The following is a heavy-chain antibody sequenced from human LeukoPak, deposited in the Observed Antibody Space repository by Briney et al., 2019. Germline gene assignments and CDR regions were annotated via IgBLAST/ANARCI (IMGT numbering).Heavy chain of an antibody. CDR1: GGSISSYY. J-gene: IGHJ6*03. D-gene: IGHD4-17*01. V-gene: IGHV4-59*01. CDR2: IYYSGST. Sequence: PSETLSLTCTVSGGSISSYYWSWIRQPPGKGLEWIGYIYYSGSTNYNPSLKSRVTISVDTSKNQFSLKLSSVTAADTAVYYCARADYGDYDPYYYYMDVWGKGTTVTISS. CDR3: ARADYGDYDPYYYYMDV.